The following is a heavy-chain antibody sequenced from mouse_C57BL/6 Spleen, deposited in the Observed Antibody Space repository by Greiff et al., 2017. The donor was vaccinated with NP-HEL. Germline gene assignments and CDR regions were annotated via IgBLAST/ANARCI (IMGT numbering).Heavy chain of an antibody. CDR3: ARFSFITTVVATEWYFDV. V-gene: IGHV7-3*01. CDR2: IRNKANGYTT. J-gene: IGHJ1*03. D-gene: IGHD1-1*01. CDR1: GFTFTDYY. Sequence: EVHLVESGGGLVQPGGSLSLSCAASGFTFTDYYMSWVRQPPGKALEWLGFIRNKANGYTTEYSASVKGRFTISRDNSQSILYLQMNALRAEDSATYYCARFSFITTVVATEWYFDVWGTGTTVTVSS.